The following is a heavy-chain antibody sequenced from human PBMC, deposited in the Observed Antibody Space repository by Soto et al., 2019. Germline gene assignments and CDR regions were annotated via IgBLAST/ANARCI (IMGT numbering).Heavy chain of an antibody. CDR3: THSRCGGDCLQSYSSHYYYGMDV. CDR1: GFSLSTGGVG. Sequence: QITLMESGPTLVKPTQTLTLTCTFSGFSLSTGGVGVGWIRQPPGKALEWLALIYWDDDKRYSPSLRSRLTITKDTSKNQVVLTMTNMDPVHTATYYCTHSRCGGDCLQSYSSHYYYGMDVWGQGTTVTVSS. J-gene: IGHJ6*02. V-gene: IGHV2-5*02. D-gene: IGHD2-21*02. CDR2: IYWDDDK.